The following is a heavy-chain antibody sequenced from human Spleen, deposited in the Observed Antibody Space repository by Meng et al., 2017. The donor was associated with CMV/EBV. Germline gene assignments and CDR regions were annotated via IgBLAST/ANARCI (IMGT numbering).Heavy chain of an antibody. CDR3: AKPLYDFWSGYYTAPFDY. D-gene: IGHD3-3*01. CDR2: IRYDGSNK. J-gene: IGHJ4*02. CDR1: AFSFSNYG. V-gene: IGHV3-30*02. Sequence: GESLKISCVASAFSFSNYGIHWVRQAPGKGLEWVAFIRYDGSNKYYADSVKGRFTISRDNSKNTLYLQMNSLRAEDTAVYYCAKPLYDFWSGYYTAPFDYWGQGTLVTVSS.